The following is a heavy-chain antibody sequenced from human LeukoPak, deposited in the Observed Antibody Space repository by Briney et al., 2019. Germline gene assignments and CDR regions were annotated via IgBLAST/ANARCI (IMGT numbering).Heavy chain of an antibody. D-gene: IGHD3-3*01. Sequence: GGSLRLFCAASGLIFRNAWMTWVRQVPGKGLEWVGRTKSKGHGGAIDYAAPVIGRFKISRDDSTDTVYLQMNSLKTEDTALYYCTTLSGMSEDYTDSWGQGVLVTVSS. CDR2: TKSKGHGGAI. V-gene: IGHV3-15*01. CDR1: GLIFRNAW. CDR3: TTLSGMSEDYTDS. J-gene: IGHJ4*02.